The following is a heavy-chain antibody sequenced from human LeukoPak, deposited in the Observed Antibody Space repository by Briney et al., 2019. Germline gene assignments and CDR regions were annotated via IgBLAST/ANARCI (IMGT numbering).Heavy chain of an antibody. CDR1: GFTFSDYY. J-gene: IGHJ4*02. CDR3: ARKYYYDSSGYFDY. D-gene: IGHD3-22*01. V-gene: IGHV3-11*04. Sequence: PGGSLRLSCAASGFTFSDYYMSWIRQAPGKGLEWVSYISSSGSTIYYADSVKGRFTISRDNSKNTLYLQMNSLRAEDTAVYYCARKYYYDSSGYFDYWGQGTLATVSS. CDR2: ISSSGSTI.